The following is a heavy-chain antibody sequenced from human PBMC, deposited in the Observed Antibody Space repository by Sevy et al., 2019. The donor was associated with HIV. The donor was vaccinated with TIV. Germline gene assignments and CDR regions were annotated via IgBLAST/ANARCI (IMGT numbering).Heavy chain of an antibody. CDR2: ISYDGSNK. D-gene: IGHD3-22*01. CDR1: GFTFSSYA. J-gene: IGHJ3*02. Sequence: GGSLRLSCAASGFTFSSYAMHWVRQAPGKGLEWVAVISYDGSNKYYADSVKGRFTISRDNSKNTLYLQMNSLRAEDTGVYYWARDGPGFEYYYDSSGYSGTFDIWGQGTMVTVSS. CDR3: ARDGPGFEYYYDSSGYSGTFDI. V-gene: IGHV3-30-3*01.